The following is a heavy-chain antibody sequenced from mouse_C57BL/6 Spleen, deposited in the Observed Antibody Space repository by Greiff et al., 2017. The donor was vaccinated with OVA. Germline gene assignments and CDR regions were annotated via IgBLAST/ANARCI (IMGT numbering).Heavy chain of an antibody. J-gene: IGHJ4*01. D-gene: IGHD1-1*01. CDR2: INPGSGGT. V-gene: IGHV1-54*01. CDR3: ARSGYYGSSLYAMDY. CDR1: GYAFTNYL. Sequence: QVQLQQSGAELVRPGTSVKVSCKASGYAFTNYLIEWVKQRPGQGLEWIGVINPGSGGTNYNEKFKGKATLTADKSSSTAYMQLSSLTSEDSAVYFCARSGYYGSSLYAMDYWGQGTSVTVSS.